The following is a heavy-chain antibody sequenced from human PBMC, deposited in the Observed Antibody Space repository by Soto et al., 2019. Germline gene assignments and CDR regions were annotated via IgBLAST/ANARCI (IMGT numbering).Heavy chain of an antibody. V-gene: IGHV3-33*01. D-gene: IGHD2-15*01. CDR1: GFTFSSYG. Sequence: GGSLRLSCAASGFTFSSYGMQWVRQAPGKGLEWVAVIWYDGSNKYYADSVKGRFTISRDNSKNTLYLQMNSLRAEDTAVYYCARGPDIVVVVAATPYYYYMDVWGKGTTVTVSS. CDR2: IWYDGSNK. CDR3: ARGPDIVVVVAATPYYYYMDV. J-gene: IGHJ6*03.